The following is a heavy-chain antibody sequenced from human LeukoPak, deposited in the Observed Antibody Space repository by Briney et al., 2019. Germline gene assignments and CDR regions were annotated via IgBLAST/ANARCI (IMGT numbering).Heavy chain of an antibody. Sequence: GATVKVSCKVSGYTLNELSIHWVRQSPGKGLEWMGGFDPEDGDTIYVQKFQGRVTMTEDTSTDTAYMELSILRSEDTAVYYCATTSGYYYYLDYWGQGTLVTVSS. D-gene: IGHD3-22*01. V-gene: IGHV1-24*01. J-gene: IGHJ4*02. CDR1: GYTLNELS. CDR3: ATTSGYYYYLDY. CDR2: FDPEDGDT.